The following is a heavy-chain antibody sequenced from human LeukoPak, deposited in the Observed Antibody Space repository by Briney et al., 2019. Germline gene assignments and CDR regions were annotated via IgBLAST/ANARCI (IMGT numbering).Heavy chain of an antibody. CDR3: ARAGDYGGTILDY. V-gene: IGHV4-59*01. CDR2: IDYTGST. Sequence: PSETLSLTCTVSGGSISSYLWSWIRQPPGKGLECIGYIDYTGSTNYNPSLKNRVTISLDTSKKQLSLKLSSVTAADTAVYYCARAGDYGGTILDYWGQGTLVTVSS. J-gene: IGHJ4*02. CDR1: GGSISSYL. D-gene: IGHD4-23*01.